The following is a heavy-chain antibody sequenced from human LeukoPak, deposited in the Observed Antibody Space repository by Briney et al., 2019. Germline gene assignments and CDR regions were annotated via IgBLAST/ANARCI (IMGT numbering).Heavy chain of an antibody. CDR3: ARENGVVNAYFAY. CDR2: TYYSGST. V-gene: IGHV4-59*01. D-gene: IGHD2-21*01. CDR1: GGSISGYY. Sequence: SETLSLTCTVSGGSISGYYWSWIRQPPGKGLEWIGYTYYSGSTYYNPSLKSRVTISIDTSKNQFSLKLTSVTAADTAVYYCARENGVVNAYFAYWGQGTLVTVSS. J-gene: IGHJ4*02.